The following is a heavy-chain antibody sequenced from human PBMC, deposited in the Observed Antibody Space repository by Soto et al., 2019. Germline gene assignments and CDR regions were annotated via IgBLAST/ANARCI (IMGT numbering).Heavy chain of an antibody. V-gene: IGHV3-49*04. CDR3: TRVGYSSSYRYYYYYGMDV. J-gene: IGHJ6*04. CDR2: IRSKAYGGTT. D-gene: IGHD6-13*01. Sequence: GSLRLSCAASGFTFSSYSMNWVRQAPGKGLEWVGFIRSKAYGGTTEYAASVKGRFTISRDDSKSIAYLQMNSLKTEDTAVYYCTRVGYSSSYRYYYYYGMDVWGEGTTVTVSS. CDR1: GFTFSSYS.